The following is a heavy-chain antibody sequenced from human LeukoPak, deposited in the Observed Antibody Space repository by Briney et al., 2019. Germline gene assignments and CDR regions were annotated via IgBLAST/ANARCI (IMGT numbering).Heavy chain of an antibody. D-gene: IGHD2-15*01. CDR2: INPSGGST. V-gene: IGHV1-46*01. CDR3: ARGHRDRIFQYCSGGSCYSYYFDY. CDR1: GYTFTSYY. Sequence: ASVKVSCKASGYTFTSYYMHWVRQAPGQGLEWMGIINPSGGSTSYAQKFQGRVTMTRNTSISTAYMELSSLRSEDTAVYYCARGHRDRIFQYCSGGSCYSYYFDYWGQGTLVTVSS. J-gene: IGHJ4*02.